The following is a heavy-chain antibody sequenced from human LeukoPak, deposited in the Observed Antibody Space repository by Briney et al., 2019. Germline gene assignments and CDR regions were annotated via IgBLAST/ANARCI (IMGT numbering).Heavy chain of an antibody. V-gene: IGHV3-21*06. D-gene: IGHD3-10*01. CDR1: GFTFSSYN. CDR2: MSGTGRAT. J-gene: IGHJ6*03. Sequence: GGSLRLSCVASGFTFSSYNMIWVRQAPGRGLEWVAGMSGTGRATYYAHSVKGRFIISRENAKNTLYLQMNSLRAEDTAVYYCARTYYYGSGVKVYYYMDVWGKGTTVTISS. CDR3: ARTYYYGSGVKVYYYMDV.